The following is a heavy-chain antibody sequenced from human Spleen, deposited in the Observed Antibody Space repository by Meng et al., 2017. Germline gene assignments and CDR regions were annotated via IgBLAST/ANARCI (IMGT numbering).Heavy chain of an antibody. D-gene: IGHD3-10*01. CDR2: INPNTGST. V-gene: IGHV1-2*06. J-gene: IGHJ3*02. CDR1: GDTFTGYY. Sequence: ASVKVSCKASGDTFTGYYMHWVRQAPGQGLEWMGRINPNTGSTKYAQKFQGRVTMTRDTSISTAYMEVSSLRSDDTAIYYCAAAGGVVYEGSGSQDAFDIWGQGTMVTVSS. CDR3: AAAGGVVYEGSGSQDAFDI.